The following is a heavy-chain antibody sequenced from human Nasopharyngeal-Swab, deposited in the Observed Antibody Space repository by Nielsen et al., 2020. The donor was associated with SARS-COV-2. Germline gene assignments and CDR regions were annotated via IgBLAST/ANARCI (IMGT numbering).Heavy chain of an antibody. CDR1: GGSISSYY. V-gene: IGHV4-59*13. CDR3: GRGACSITTCYENVDV. J-gene: IGHJ6*02. CDR2: VDSSGST. Sequence: SETLSLTCTVSGGSISSYYWSWIRQPPGKGLEWIGCVDSSGSTNHKPSLKSRVTISVDTSKNQFSLNLSSVTAADTAVYYCGRGACSITTCYENVDVWGQGTTVTVSS. D-gene: IGHD2-2*01.